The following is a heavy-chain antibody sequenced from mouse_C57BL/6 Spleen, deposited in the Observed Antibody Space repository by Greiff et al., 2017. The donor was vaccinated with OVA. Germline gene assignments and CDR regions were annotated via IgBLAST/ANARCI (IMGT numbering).Heavy chain of an antibody. J-gene: IGHJ4*01. CDR2: IHPNSGST. D-gene: IGHD1-1*01. Sequence: QVQLQQPGAELVKPGASVKLSCKASGYTFTSYWMHWVKQRPGQGLEWIGMIHPNSGSTNYNEKFKSKATLTVDKTASTAYMQLSSLTDEDSAVYYCARERATVVGAMDYWGQGTSVTVSS. V-gene: IGHV1-64*01. CDR1: GYTFTSYW. CDR3: ARERATVVGAMDY.